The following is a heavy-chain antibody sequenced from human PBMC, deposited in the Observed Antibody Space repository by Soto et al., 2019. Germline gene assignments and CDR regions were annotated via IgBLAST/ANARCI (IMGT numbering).Heavy chain of an antibody. D-gene: IGHD1-26*01. CDR3: ARVWHTWDYYWYFDL. V-gene: IGHV4-59*01. J-gene: IGHJ2*01. CDR2: IHYTGSS. Sequence: SETLSLTCTVSVDSITKYHWSWIRQPPGKGLEWIGCIHYTGSSKYNPSLKSRVTMSVDTSKSQFSLGLTAVTAADTAVYYCARVWHTWDYYWYFDLWGRGTLVTVTS. CDR1: VDSITKYH.